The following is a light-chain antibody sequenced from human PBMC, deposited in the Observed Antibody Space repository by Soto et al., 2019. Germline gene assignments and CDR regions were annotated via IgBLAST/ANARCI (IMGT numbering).Light chain of an antibody. V-gene: IGKV1-39*01. CDR1: QSISNR. J-gene: IGKJ3*01. CDR2: TAS. Sequence: DIQMTQSPPSLSAYVGDRVTITCRASQSISNRLNWYQQQPGKAPKLLIYTASTLEGGVPSRFSGSGSGTDFTLTINSLQPEDFATYYCQQSYTVPITFGPGTPVDIK. CDR3: QQSYTVPIT.